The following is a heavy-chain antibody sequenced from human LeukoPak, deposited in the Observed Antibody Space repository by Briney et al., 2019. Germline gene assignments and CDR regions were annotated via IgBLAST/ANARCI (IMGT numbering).Heavy chain of an antibody. J-gene: IGHJ4*02. V-gene: IGHV3-7*01. CDR1: GFTFSTYW. CDR2: IKQDGSEK. D-gene: IGHD1-26*01. Sequence: GGSLRLSCAASGFTFSTYWMTWVRQAPGKGLEWVANIKQDGSEKYYVDSVKGRFTISRDNAKNSRYLQMSSLRAEDTAAYYCARDSGATIDYWGPGTLVTVSS. CDR3: ARDSGATIDY.